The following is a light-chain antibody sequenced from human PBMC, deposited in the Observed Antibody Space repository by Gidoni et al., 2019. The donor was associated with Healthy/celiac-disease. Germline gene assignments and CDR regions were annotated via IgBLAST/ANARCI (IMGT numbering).Light chain of an antibody. CDR2: AAS. J-gene: IGKJ4*01. V-gene: IGKV1-39*01. Sequence: DIQMTQSPSSLSASVADRVTITCRARPSISSYLNCYQQKPGKAPKLLIYAASSLQSGVTSRFSGRGSGTDFTLNISSLQPKDFATYYCQQSYSTPLTFXGXTKVEIK. CDR1: PSISSY. CDR3: QQSYSTPLT.